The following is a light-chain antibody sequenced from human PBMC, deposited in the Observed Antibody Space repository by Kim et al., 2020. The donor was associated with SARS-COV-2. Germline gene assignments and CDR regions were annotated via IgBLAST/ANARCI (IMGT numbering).Light chain of an antibody. CDR1: SSNIGAGYD. CDR2: GNS. V-gene: IGLV1-40*01. CDR3: QSYDSSLSAL. Sequence: GQRVTISCPGSSSNIGAGYDVHWYQQLPGTAPKLLIYGNSNRPSGVPDRFSGSKSGTSASLAITGLQAEDEADYYCQSYDSSLSALFGGGTQLTVL. J-gene: IGLJ2*01.